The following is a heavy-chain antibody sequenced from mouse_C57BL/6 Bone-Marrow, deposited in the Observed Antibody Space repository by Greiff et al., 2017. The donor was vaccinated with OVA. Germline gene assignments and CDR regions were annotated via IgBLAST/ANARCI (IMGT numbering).Heavy chain of an antibody. Sequence: QVHVKQPGAELVMPGASVKLSCKASGYTFTSYWMHWVKQRPGQGLEWIGEIDPSDSYTNYNQKFKGKSTLTVDKSSSTAYMQLSSLTSEDSAVYYCARIGLRDYWGQGTLVTVSA. CDR1: GYTFTSYW. CDR3: ARIGLRDY. V-gene: IGHV1-69*01. D-gene: IGHD2-14*01. CDR2: IDPSDSYT. J-gene: IGHJ3*01.